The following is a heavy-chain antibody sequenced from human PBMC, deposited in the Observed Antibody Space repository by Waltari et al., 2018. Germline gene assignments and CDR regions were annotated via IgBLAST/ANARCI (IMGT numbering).Heavy chain of an antibody. CDR3: ARAGVWGSYRYLDY. Sequence: QVQLVQSGAEVKKPGASVKVSCKASGYTFTSYAMHWVRQAPGQRLEWMGWMNAGNGNTKYTQKFQGRVTITRDTSASTAYMELSSLRSEDTAVDYCARAGVWGSYRYLDYWGQGTLVTVSS. J-gene: IGHJ4*02. D-gene: IGHD3-16*02. CDR1: GYTFTSYA. CDR2: MNAGNGNT. V-gene: IGHV1-3*01.